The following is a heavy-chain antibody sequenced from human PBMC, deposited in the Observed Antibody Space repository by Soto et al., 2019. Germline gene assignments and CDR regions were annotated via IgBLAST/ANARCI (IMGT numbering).Heavy chain of an antibody. D-gene: IGHD6-6*01. CDR3: ARCSSARDYYYGMDV. Sequence: ASVKVSCKASGYTFTSYDINWVRQATGQGLEWMGWMNPNSGNTGYAQKFQGRVTMTRNTSISTAYIELSSLRSEDTAVYYCARCSSARDYYYGMDVWGQGTTVTVSS. V-gene: IGHV1-8*01. CDR2: MNPNSGNT. CDR1: GYTFTSYD. J-gene: IGHJ6*02.